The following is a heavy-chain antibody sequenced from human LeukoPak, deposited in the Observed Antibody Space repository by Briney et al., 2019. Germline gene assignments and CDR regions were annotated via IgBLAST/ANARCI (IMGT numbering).Heavy chain of an antibody. J-gene: IGHJ6*02. Sequence: QPGGSLRLSRAASGFTFSYYAMTWVRQAPGKGLEWVSAISGSGGSAYYADSVKGRFTISRDNSKNTLYLQMNSLRAEDTAVYYCAKYSSGMDVWGQGTTVTVSS. D-gene: IGHD6-19*01. V-gene: IGHV3-23*01. CDR3: AKYSSGMDV. CDR2: ISGSGGSA. CDR1: GFTFSYYA.